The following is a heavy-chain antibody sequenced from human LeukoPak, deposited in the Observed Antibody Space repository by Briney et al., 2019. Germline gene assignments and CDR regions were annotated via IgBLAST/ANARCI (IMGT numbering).Heavy chain of an antibody. D-gene: IGHD3-22*01. CDR1: GGSISSGGYS. Sequence: PSETLSLTCTVSGGSISSGGYSWSWIRQPPGKGLEWIGYIYHSGSTYYNPSLKSRVTISVDRSKNQFSLKLSSVTAADTAVYYCAREYYYDSSGYKGAFDIWGQGTMVTVSS. J-gene: IGHJ3*02. CDR3: AREYYYDSSGYKGAFDI. CDR2: IYHSGST. V-gene: IGHV4-30-2*01.